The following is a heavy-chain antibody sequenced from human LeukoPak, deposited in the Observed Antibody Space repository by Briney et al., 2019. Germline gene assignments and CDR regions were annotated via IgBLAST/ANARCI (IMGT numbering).Heavy chain of an antibody. D-gene: IGHD5-24*01. CDR2: FKTDGTNT. V-gene: IGHV3-74*01. CDR3: GGSEDGYIDY. CDR1: GFTFTRHW. J-gene: IGHJ4*02. Sequence: PGGSLRLSCAASGFTFTRHWMHWVRQAPGKGLEWVSRFKTDGTNTIYAAFVERRFTIPRDNARNALYLQMSSLRAGDTAVYYCGGSEDGYIDYWGQGTLVTVSS.